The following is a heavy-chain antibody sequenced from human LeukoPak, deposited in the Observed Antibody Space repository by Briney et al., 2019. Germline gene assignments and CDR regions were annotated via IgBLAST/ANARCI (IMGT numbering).Heavy chain of an antibody. CDR1: GYTFTSNY. CDR3: ARDRPGRYCSSSRCYTASPFDP. D-gene: IGHD2-2*02. V-gene: IGHV1-46*01. CDR2: ISPSGGST. Sequence: ASVKVSCKTFGYTFTSNYMHWVRQAPGQGPEWMGVISPSGGSTTYAQKFQGRVTLTRDMSTSTDYLELSSLRSEDTAVYYCARDRPGRYCSSSRCYTASPFDPWGQGTLVTVSS. J-gene: IGHJ5*02.